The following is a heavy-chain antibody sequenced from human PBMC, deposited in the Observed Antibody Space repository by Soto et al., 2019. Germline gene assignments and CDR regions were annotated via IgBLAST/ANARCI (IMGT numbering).Heavy chain of an antibody. CDR2: IYESGYT. D-gene: IGHD5-18*01. CDR3: VRALRHTAMVYPWFDP. V-gene: IGHV4-31*03. Sequence: SETLSLTCTVSGASVSSGAYYWGWVRLRPGRGLEWIGYIYESGYTYYNTSLKSRLTISLDRSNNQFSLGLTSVTAADTAVYYCVRALRHTAMVYPWFDPWGQGTLVTVSS. CDR1: GASVSSGAYY. J-gene: IGHJ5*02.